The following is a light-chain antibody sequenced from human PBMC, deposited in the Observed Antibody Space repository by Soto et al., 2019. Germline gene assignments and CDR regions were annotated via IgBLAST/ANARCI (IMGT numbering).Light chain of an antibody. Sequence: DVGGYDQVSWYQQHPGKAXXXXXXXXSIRPSGVSNRXSGCKSGNTASLTISGLQAEDEADYYCSSYTGSGTFFXGGTKLTVL. CDR3: SSYTGSGTF. CDR2: XXS. CDR1: DVGGYDQ. V-gene: IGLV2-14*04. J-gene: IGLJ2*01.